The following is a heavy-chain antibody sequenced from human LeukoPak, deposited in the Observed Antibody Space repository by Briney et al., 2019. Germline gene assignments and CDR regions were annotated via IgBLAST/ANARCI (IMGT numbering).Heavy chain of an antibody. D-gene: IGHD1-1*01. Sequence: QPGGSLRLSCAASGFTFSSYAMHWVRQAPGKGLEWVAVISYDGSNKYYADSVKGRFTISRDNSKNTLYLQMNSLRAEDTAVYYCAKDRATGRPGRPDAFDIWGQGTMVTVSS. CDR1: GFTFSSYA. CDR3: AKDRATGRPGRPDAFDI. J-gene: IGHJ3*02. V-gene: IGHV3-30-3*01. CDR2: ISYDGSNK.